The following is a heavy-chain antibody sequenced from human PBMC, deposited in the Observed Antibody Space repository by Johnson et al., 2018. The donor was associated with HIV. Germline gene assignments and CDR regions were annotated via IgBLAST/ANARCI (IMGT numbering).Heavy chain of an antibody. Sequence: QVQLVESGGGVVQPGGSLRLSCAASGFTFSSYGMHWVRQAPGKGLDWVAFIRYDGSNKYYADYVKGRFTISRDNSKNTLYLQMNSLRAEETAVYYCARDRGKAGYAFDIWGQGTMVTVSS. J-gene: IGHJ3*02. CDR1: GFTFSSYG. D-gene: IGHD3-10*01. V-gene: IGHV3-30*02. CDR2: IRYDGSNK. CDR3: ARDRGKAGYAFDI.